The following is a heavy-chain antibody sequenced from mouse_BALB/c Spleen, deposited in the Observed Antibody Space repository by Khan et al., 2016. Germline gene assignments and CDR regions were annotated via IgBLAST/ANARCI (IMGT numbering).Heavy chain of an antibody. V-gene: IGHV1-87*01. CDR1: GYTFTSYW. CDR2: IYPGDGDT. D-gene: IGHD3-1*01. J-gene: IGHJ3*01. Sequence: VELVESGAELARPGASVKLSCKASGYTFTSYWMQWVKQRPGQGLEWIGAIYPGDGDTRYTQKFKGKATLTADKSSSTAYMQLSSLASEDSAVYDCARRAARATGFAYWGQGTLVTVSA. CDR3: ARRAARATGFAY.